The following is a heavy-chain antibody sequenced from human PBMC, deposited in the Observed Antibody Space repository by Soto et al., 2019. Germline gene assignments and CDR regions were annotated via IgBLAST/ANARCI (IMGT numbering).Heavy chain of an antibody. CDR3: ARLIGDSVYFDY. CDR1: GGSISNYY. V-gene: IGHV4-59*08. D-gene: IGHD3-10*01. J-gene: IGHJ4*02. Sequence: QVQLQESGPGLVKPSETLSLTCTVSGGSISNYYWSWIRQPPGKGLEWIGHVYYSGSTNYNPSLKSRVTISVDTSKNQFSLKLSSVTAADTAVYYCARLIGDSVYFDYWGQGTLVTVSS. CDR2: VYYSGST.